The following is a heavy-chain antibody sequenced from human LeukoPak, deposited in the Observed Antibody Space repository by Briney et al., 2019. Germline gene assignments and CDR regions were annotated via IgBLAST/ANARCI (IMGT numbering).Heavy chain of an antibody. J-gene: IGHJ6*02. Sequence: SETLSLTCTVSGGSISSGDYYWSWIRQPPGKGLEWIGYIYYSGSTYYNPSLKSRVTISVDTSKNQFSLKLSSVTAADTAVYYCARDRVGTWFGELLSRSEDYYYYYGMDVWGQGTTVTVSS. CDR3: ARDRVGTWFGELLSRSEDYYYYYGMDV. D-gene: IGHD3-10*01. CDR1: GGSISSGDYY. CDR2: IYYSGST. V-gene: IGHV4-31*03.